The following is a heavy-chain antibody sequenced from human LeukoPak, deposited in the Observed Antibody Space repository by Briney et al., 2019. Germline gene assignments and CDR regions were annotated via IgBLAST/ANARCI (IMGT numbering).Heavy chain of an antibody. Sequence: GESLKISCKGSGYSFTSYWIGWVRQMPGKGLEWMGIIYPGDSDTRYSPSFQGQVTISADKSISAAYLQWSSLKASDTAMYYCARDYGGNPDPNWFDPWGQGTLVTVSS. J-gene: IGHJ5*02. V-gene: IGHV5-51*06. CDR1: GYSFTSYW. CDR2: IYPGDSDT. D-gene: IGHD4-23*01. CDR3: ARDYGGNPDPNWFDP.